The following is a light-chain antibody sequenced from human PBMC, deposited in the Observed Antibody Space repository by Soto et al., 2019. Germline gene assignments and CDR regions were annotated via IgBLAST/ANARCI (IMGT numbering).Light chain of an antibody. CDR3: QQHGNLPYT. CDR2: DAF. V-gene: IGKV3D-20*02. Sequence: EVAVTHFPVAMSWSQRHKDTLSGRVRQSVSSNYLTWYQQKPGQAPKLLIFDAFSRATGLPDRFSGSGSGTDFTFTISRLQPEDIAVYYCQQHGNLPYTFAQGTRLEIK. J-gene: IGKJ5*01. CDR1: QSVSSNY.